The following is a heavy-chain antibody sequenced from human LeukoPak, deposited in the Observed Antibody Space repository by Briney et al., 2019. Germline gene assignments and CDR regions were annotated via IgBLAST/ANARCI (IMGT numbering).Heavy chain of an antibody. Sequence: GGSLRLSCAASGFTVSSNYMSWVRQAPGKGLEWVSVIYSGGSTYYADSVKGRFTISRDNSKNTLYLQMNSLRAEDTAVYYCARGNSGWFGELYLSPWFDPWGQGTLVTVSS. D-gene: IGHD3-10*01. CDR1: GFTVSSNY. CDR2: IYSGGST. V-gene: IGHV3-66*01. CDR3: ARGNSGWFGELYLSPWFDP. J-gene: IGHJ5*02.